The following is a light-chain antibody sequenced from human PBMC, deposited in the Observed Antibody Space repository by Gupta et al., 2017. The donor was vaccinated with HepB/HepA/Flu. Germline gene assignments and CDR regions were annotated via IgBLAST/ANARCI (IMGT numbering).Light chain of an antibody. CDR1: RSNIGAGNH. CDR2: GNN. J-gene: IGLJ1*01. Sequence: QSVLTQPPSVSGAPGQLITISCTGSRSNIGAGNHVHWYQHLPGAAPKVLIYGNNNRPSEVPDRFSGSTSGTSASLAITGLQAEDEADYYCQSFDNSLRGTVFGGGTKVAVL. CDR3: QSFDNSLRGTV. V-gene: IGLV1-40*01.